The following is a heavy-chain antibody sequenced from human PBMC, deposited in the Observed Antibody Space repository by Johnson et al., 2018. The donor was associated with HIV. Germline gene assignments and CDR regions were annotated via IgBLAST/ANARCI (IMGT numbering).Heavy chain of an antibody. D-gene: IGHD3-22*01. Sequence: VQLVESGGDVVQPGGSLRLSCAASGFSFSSYGIHWVRQAPGKGLEWVAFTQYDGSNKYYEDSVKGRFTISRDNSKKTQFLQMNNLRDEDTALYYCVRRFYVSSSFDIWGQGTLVTVSS. CDR2: TQYDGSNK. J-gene: IGHJ3*02. V-gene: IGHV3-30*02. CDR3: VRRFYVSSSFDI. CDR1: GFSFSSYG.